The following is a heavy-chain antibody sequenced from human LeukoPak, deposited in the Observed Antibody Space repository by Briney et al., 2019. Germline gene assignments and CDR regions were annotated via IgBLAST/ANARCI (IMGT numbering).Heavy chain of an antibody. Sequence: PGGSLRLSCAASGFTFSSYSMNWVRQAPGKGLEWVAIISYDGSNKYYADSVKGRFTISRDNSKNTLYLQMNSLRAEDTAVYYCARVGRGYSFNVYYFDYWGQGTLVTVSS. J-gene: IGHJ4*02. CDR1: GFTFSSYS. CDR2: ISYDGSNK. V-gene: IGHV3-30*03. D-gene: IGHD5-18*01. CDR3: ARVGRGYSFNVYYFDY.